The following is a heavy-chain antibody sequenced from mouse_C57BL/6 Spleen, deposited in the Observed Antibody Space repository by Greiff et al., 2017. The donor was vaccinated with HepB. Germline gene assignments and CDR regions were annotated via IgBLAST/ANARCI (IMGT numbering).Heavy chain of an antibody. CDR2: ISDGGSYT. V-gene: IGHV5-4*01. D-gene: IGHD1-1*01. J-gene: IGHJ4*01. Sequence: EVQVVESGGGSVKPGGSLKLSCAASGFTFSSYAMSWVRQTPEKRLEWVATISDGGSYTYYPDNVKGRFTISRDNAKNNLYLQMSHLKSEDTAMYYCARGGYYGSSFYAMDYWGQGTSVTVSS. CDR3: ARGGYYGSSFYAMDY. CDR1: GFTFSSYA.